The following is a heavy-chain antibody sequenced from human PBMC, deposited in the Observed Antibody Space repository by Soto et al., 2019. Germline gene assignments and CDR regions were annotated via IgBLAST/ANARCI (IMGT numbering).Heavy chain of an antibody. V-gene: IGHV3-23*01. CDR1: GFTFSSYA. CDR3: AYSSTPFDY. CDR2: ISGSGGST. D-gene: IGHD6-13*01. J-gene: IGHJ4*02. Sequence: EVQLLESGGGLVQPGGSLRLSCAASGFTFSSYAMSWVRQAPGKGLEWVSAISGSGGSTYYADSVKGRCTISRDNSNNTLYLQMTRLRAEDTAVYYCAYSSTPFDYWGQGTLVTVSS.